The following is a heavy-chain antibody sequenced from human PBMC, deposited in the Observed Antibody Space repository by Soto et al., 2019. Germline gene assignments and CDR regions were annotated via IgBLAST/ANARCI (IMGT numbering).Heavy chain of an antibody. J-gene: IGHJ4*02. CDR1: GFTPTTTP. D-gene: IGHD3-9*01. V-gene: IGHV3-23*01. CDR2: ISGTASRT. CDR3: ATSFRYFDN. Sequence: GGSLRLSCAGSGFTPTTTPLSWVRQPPGKGLEWVTTISGTASRTYYVDSVKGRFFISRDNSKNTVTLQMNNLTIDDTAVYYCATSFRYFDNWGQGTRVTVSS.